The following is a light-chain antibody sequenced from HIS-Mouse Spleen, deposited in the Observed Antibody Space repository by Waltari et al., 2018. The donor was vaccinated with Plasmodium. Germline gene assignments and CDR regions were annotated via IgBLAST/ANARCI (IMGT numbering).Light chain of an antibody. V-gene: IGKV3-20*01. CDR1: QSVSSSY. CDR3: QQYGRSPRT. J-gene: IGKJ1*01. Sequence: EIVLTQSPGTLSLSPGERATLSCRASQSVSSSYLAWYQQKPRQAPRLLHYGASSRATGIPDRFSVSGAGTDFTLTISRLEPEDFAVYYCQQYGRSPRTFGQGTKVEIK. CDR2: GAS.